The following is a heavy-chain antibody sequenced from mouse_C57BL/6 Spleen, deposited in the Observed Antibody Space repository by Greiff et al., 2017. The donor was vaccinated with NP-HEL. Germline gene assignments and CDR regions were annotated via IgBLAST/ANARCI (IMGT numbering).Heavy chain of an antibody. J-gene: IGHJ4*01. D-gene: IGHD1-1*01. V-gene: IGHV7-3*01. CDR3: ARYGATVEGFDYAMDY. CDR2: IRNKANGYTT. CDR1: GFTFTDYY. Sequence: EVKLMESGGGLVQPGGSLSLSCAASGFTFTDYYMSWVRQPPGKALEWLGFIRNKANGYTTEYSASVKGRFTISRDNSQSILYLQMNALRAEDSATYYCARYGATVEGFDYAMDYWGQGTSVTVSS.